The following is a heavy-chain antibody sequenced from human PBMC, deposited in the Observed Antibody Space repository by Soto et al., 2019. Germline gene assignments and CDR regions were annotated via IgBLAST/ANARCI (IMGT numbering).Heavy chain of an antibody. J-gene: IGHJ4*02. CDR3: ATQYGSANYYYPGPFDY. V-gene: IGHV3-23*01. CDR2: ISGNGDNT. D-gene: IGHD3-10*01. Sequence: GGSLRLSCAGFGFTFSGYAMTWVRQAPGEGPEWVSGISGNGDNTYYADSVRGRFTISRDNSKNTLYLQMNSLRAEDTAVYYCATQYGSANYYYPGPFDYWGQGTLVTVSS. CDR1: GFTFSGYA.